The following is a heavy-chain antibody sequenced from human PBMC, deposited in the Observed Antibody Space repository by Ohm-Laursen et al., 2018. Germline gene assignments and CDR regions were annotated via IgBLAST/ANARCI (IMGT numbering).Heavy chain of an antibody. V-gene: IGHV3-48*03. Sequence: SLRLSCAAPGFTFSSYEMNWVRQAPGKGLEWVSYISSSGSTIYYADSVKGRFTISRDNSMKSLYLQMNSLRAEDTAVYYCARTVTYYYDSSGYYKGETLYYFDWWGQGTLVTVSS. D-gene: IGHD3-22*01. CDR3: ARTVTYYYDSSGYYKGETLYYFDW. J-gene: IGHJ4*02. CDR2: ISSSGSTI. CDR1: GFTFSSYE.